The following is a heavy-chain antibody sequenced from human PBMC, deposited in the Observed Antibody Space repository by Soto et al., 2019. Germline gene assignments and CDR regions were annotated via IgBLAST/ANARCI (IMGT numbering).Heavy chain of an antibody. J-gene: IGHJ4*02. Sequence: QVQLQESGPGLVNPSETLSLTCTVSGGSISSYYWSWIRQPPGKGLEWIGYIYYSGSTNYNPSLKSRGTISVDTSNNQFSLKRSSVTAADTAVYYCARGPPEAVGGYDPPLYYFDYWGQGTLVTVSS. V-gene: IGHV4-59*01. CDR2: IYYSGST. CDR1: GGSISSYY. CDR3: ARGPPEAVGGYDPPLYYFDY. D-gene: IGHD5-12*01.